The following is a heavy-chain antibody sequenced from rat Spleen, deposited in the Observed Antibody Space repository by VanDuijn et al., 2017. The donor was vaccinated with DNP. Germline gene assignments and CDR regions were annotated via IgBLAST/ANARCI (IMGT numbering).Heavy chain of an antibody. CDR2: ILYDGGRT. V-gene: IGHV5S10*01. D-gene: IGHD1-1*01. CDR3: ANLHTTVEAMDA. J-gene: IGHJ4*01. Sequence: EVQLVESGGGLVRPGRSLKLSCATSGFTFSDCNMAWVRHAPKKGLELVATILYDGGRTCYRNSVKGRFTISRDNAKSTLYLQMDSLRSEDTATYYCANLHTTVEAMDAWGQGTSVTVSS. CDR1: GFTFSDCN.